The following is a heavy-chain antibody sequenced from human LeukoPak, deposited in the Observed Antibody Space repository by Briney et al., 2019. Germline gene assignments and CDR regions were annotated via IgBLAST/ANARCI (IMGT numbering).Heavy chain of an antibody. D-gene: IGHD3-9*01. Sequence: SETLSLTCAVSGVSISSSEWWIWVRPPPGQGLEWIGEIHRDGRTRYNPSLKSRVTMSIDYSKNQFSLKVSSVTAADTAIYYCGETDIYFNPIDYWGPGSLVTVSS. CDR1: GVSISSSEW. CDR3: GETDIYFNPIDY. V-gene: IGHV4-4*02. J-gene: IGHJ4*02. CDR2: IHRDGRT.